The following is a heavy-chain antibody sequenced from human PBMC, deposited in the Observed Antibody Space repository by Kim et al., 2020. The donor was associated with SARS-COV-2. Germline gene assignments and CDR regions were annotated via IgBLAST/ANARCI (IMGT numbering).Heavy chain of an antibody. V-gene: IGHV3-23*01. CDR2: IDGPTTNT. D-gene: IGHD5-12*01. CDR1: GFAFSSHA. CDR3: ATWLQSHFDY. Sequence: GGSLRLSCRTSGFAFSSHAMMWVRQTPEKGLEWVATIDGPTTNTHYPDSVKGRFTISRDNSQNTVYLHMSSLRAEDTAIYYCATWLQSHFDYRGQGTLVT. J-gene: IGHJ4*02.